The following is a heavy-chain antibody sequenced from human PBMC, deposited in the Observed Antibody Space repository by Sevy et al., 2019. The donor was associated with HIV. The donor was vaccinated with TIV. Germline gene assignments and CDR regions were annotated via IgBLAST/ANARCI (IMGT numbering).Heavy chain of an antibody. D-gene: IGHD3-10*01. CDR2: ISHNGSNR. CDR3: AGASGRFHLGDFSYVHDS. Sequence: GGSLRLSCAASGFTLSSYALHWVRQAPGKGLAWVAVISHNGSNRYYAESVKGRFTISSDNSKNTLYLQMNSLRADDTARYYCAGASGRFHLGDFSYVHDSWGQGTLVTVSS. CDR1: GFTLSSYA. J-gene: IGHJ5*01. V-gene: IGHV3-30-3*01.